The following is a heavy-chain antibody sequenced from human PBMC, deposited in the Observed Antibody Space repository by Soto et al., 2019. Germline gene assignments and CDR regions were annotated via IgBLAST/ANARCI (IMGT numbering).Heavy chain of an antibody. CDR3: ARAYSGTIDFDY. J-gene: IGHJ4*02. CDR2: VNPHSGYA. D-gene: IGHD1-26*01. Sequence: ASVKVSCKXSGYTFNNHHIYWVRQVTGQGLEWMGWVNPHSGYAGYAQKFQGRVTMTRTTSTSTAFMELSSLTSEDTAVYYCARAYSGTIDFDYWGQGTLVTVSS. V-gene: IGHV1-8*01. CDR1: GYTFNNHH.